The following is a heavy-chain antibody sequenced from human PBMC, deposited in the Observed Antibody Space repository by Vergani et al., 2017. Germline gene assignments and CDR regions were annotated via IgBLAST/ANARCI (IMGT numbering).Heavy chain of an antibody. CDR3: ATPIKEGQPRTGDAFEI. V-gene: IGHV1-46*01. J-gene: IGHJ3*02. CDR1: GYPFTSYY. D-gene: IGHD1-1*01. Sequence: QVQLVQSGAEVKKPGASVKVSCKASGYPFTSYYMPWVRQAPGQGLEWMGIINPSGGSTSDAQKFQGRVNMTRDTTTSKAYMELSSLRAEDTAVYYCATPIKEGQPRTGDAFEIWGQGTMVTVSS. CDR2: INPSGGST.